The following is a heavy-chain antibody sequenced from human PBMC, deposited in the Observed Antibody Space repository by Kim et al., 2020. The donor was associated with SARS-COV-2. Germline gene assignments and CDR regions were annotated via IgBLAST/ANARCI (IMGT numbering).Heavy chain of an antibody. D-gene: IGHD1-26*01. J-gene: IGHJ4*02. CDR2: SSSSSTI. CDR3: ALLRN. V-gene: IGHV3-48*02. Sequence: SSSSSTIYYADSVKGRFTISRDNAKNSLYLQMNSLRDEDTAVYYCALLRNWGQGTLVTVSS.